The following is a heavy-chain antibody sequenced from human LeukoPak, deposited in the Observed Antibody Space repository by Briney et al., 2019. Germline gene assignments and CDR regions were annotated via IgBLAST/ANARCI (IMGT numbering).Heavy chain of an antibody. V-gene: IGHV3-23*01. CDR3: TRDAYESTVADAFDI. Sequence: GGSLRLSCAPSGFTFSSYAMTWVRQAPAKGLEWVSTIINSGGTPYYSDSVKGRFTISRDISRNTLYLHMTSLRAEDTAIYYCTRDAYESTVADAFDIWGQGTMDTVSS. CDR2: IINSGGTP. D-gene: IGHD6-19*01. CDR1: GFTFSSYA. J-gene: IGHJ3*02.